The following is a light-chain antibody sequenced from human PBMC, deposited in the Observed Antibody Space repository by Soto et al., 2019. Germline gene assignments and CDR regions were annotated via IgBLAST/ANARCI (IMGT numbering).Light chain of an antibody. CDR3: QQYATSPIT. J-gene: IGKJ5*01. CDR2: GAS. V-gene: IGKV3-20*01. CDR1: QSVGRNY. Sequence: EKVLTQSPGTLSLSPGERATLSCRASQSVGRNYLAWFQQKSGQAPRLVIYGASSRAAGIPDRLSGSGSGTDFTLTISRLEPEDFAVYYCQQYATSPITFGQGTRLEIK.